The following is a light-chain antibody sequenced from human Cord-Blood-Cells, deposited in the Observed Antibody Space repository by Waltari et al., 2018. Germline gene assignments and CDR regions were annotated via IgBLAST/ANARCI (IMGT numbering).Light chain of an antibody. J-gene: IGKJ5*01. Sequence: EIVLTQSPATLSLSPGERATISCRASQSVSSYLAWYQQKPGQAPRLLIYDASNRATGIPARFSGSGSGIDFTLTISSLEPEDFAVYYCQQRSNWPPVTFGQGTRLEIK. V-gene: IGKV3-11*01. CDR1: QSVSSY. CDR2: DAS. CDR3: QQRSNWPPVT.